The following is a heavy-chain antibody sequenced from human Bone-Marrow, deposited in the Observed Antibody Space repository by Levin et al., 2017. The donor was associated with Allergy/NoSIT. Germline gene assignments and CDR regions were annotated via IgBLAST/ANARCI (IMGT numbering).Heavy chain of an antibody. Sequence: GGSLRLSCAASGFAFSSYDMNWVRQAPGKGLEWISHINNRGNFVDYGDSVKGRFTISRDNAKNSMYLQMNSLRAEDTAVYYCTRDQGSCSGGSCYRGYAFDIWGQGTMVNISS. CDR3: TRDQGSCSGGSCYRGYAFDI. CDR2: INNRGNFV. V-gene: IGHV3-21*05. CDR1: GFAFSSYD. J-gene: IGHJ3*02. D-gene: IGHD2-15*01.